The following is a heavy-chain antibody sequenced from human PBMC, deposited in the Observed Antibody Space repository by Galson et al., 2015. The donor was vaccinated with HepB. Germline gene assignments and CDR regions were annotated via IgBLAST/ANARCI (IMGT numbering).Heavy chain of an antibody. V-gene: IGHV3-23*01. Sequence: SLRLSCAASGFAFSHHAMSWVRQAPGKGPEWVSSIRGSGDDTKYADSVKGRFTISRDNFETMVFLQMNSLRVEDTAVYYCARDRTYHDFWRGSDLWGQGTMVAVSS. CDR2: IRGSGDDT. J-gene: IGHJ3*01. D-gene: IGHD3-3*01. CDR1: GFAFSHHA. CDR3: ARDRTYHDFWRGSDL.